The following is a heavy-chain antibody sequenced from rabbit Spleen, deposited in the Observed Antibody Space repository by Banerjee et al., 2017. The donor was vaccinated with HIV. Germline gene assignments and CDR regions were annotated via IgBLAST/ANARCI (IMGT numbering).Heavy chain of an antibody. D-gene: IGHD6-1*01. V-gene: IGHV1S45*01. CDR1: GFTISGSYY. CDR2: IYAGDSGST. CDR3: AKGAGTGNAYVTFTL. Sequence: QEQLEESGGGLVQPEGSLALTCKASGFTISGSYYMCWVRQAPGKGLEWIGCIYAGDSGSTYYASWAKGRFTISKTSSTTVTLQMTSLTAADTATYFCAKGAGTGNAYVTFTLWGPGTLVPVS. J-gene: IGHJ4*01.